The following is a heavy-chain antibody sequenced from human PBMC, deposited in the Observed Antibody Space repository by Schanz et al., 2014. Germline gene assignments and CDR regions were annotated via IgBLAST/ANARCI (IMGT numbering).Heavy chain of an antibody. V-gene: IGHV3-33*06. CDR2: VCYDGSKK. J-gene: IGHJ6*02. CDR1: GFTFSSYG. Sequence: LVESGGGVVQPGRSLRLSCAASGFTFSSYGMHWVRQVPGKGLEWVAVVCYDGSKKYYADSVKGRFTTSRDNSKNTLYLQMNSLRAEDTAVYYCAKDPYGMDVWGQGTQVTVSS. CDR3: AKDPYGMDV.